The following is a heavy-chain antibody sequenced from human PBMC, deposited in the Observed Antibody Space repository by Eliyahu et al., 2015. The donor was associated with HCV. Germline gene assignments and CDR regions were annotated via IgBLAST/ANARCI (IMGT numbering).Heavy chain of an antibody. J-gene: IGHJ4*02. CDR1: GFTXXTYA. CDR3: AKDLGLPSAYGAFEF. V-gene: IGHV3-23*01. Sequence: EVQLLESGGGLVQXGGSXRLXCXASGFTXXTYAMSWVRQAPGKGLEWVSGITGSGSTTFYADSVRGRFTISRDNAKDTLFLQLFSLRAEDTAVYYCAKDLGLPSAYGAFEFWGQGSQVTVSS. D-gene: IGHD4-17*01. CDR2: ITGSGSTT.